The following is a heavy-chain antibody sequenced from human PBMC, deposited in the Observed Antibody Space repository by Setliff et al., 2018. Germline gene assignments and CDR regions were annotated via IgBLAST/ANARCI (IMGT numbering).Heavy chain of an antibody. V-gene: IGHV4-38-2*01. D-gene: IGHD3-10*01. CDR2: IYHSGST. J-gene: IGHJ4*02. CDR3: ARLWRRIQQIDY. CDR1: GYSISSGYY. Sequence: PSETLSLTCAVSGYSISSGYYWGWIRRPPGKGLEWIGSIYHSGSTYYNPSLKSRVTISVDTSKNQFSLKLSSVTAADTAVYYCARLWRRIQQIDYWGQGTLVTVSS.